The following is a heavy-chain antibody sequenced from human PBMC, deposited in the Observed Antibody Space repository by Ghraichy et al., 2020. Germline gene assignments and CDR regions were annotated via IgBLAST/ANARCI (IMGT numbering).Heavy chain of an antibody. Sequence: SCAASGFSISNYDMHWVRQSTGEGLEWVSTIATAGDTYYSDSVKGRFTISRDNAKNSFYLQMNSLRSGDTAVYYCARVRSGGWSDYWGQGTLVTVSS. CDR3: ARVRSGGWSDY. D-gene: IGHD6-19*01. CDR1: GFSISNYD. V-gene: IGHV3-13*01. CDR2: IATAGDT. J-gene: IGHJ4*02.